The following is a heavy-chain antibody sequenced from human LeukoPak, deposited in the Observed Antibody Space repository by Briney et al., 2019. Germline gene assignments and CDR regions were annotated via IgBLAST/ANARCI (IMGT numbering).Heavy chain of an antibody. V-gene: IGHV2-5*02. CDR1: GFSLSTSGVG. D-gene: IGHD3-16*01. Sequence: SGPTLAKPTQTLTLTCTFSGFSLSTSGVGVGWIRQPPGKALEWLAVIYWGDDKRYSPSLKSRLTITKDTSKNQAVLTMTNMDPMDTATYYCAHSMYYSTGPHYFDYWGQGTLVTVSS. CDR3: AHSMYYSTGPHYFDY. J-gene: IGHJ4*02. CDR2: IYWGDDK.